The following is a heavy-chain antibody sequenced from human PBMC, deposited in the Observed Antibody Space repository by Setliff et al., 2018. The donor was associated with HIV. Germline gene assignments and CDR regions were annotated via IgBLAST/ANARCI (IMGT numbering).Heavy chain of an antibody. D-gene: IGHD2-15*01. CDR3: ARGGLGVVGAIDY. CDR2: IIHSGGT. CDR1: GGSFSGYY. J-gene: IGHJ4*02. Sequence: KTSETLSLTCAVYGGSFSGYYWTWIRQPPGRGLEWIGEIIHSGGTNYNRSLKSRVTISVDTSKNQFSLNLSSGTAADTAVYYCARGGLGVVGAIDYWFQGTLVTVSS. V-gene: IGHV4-34*01.